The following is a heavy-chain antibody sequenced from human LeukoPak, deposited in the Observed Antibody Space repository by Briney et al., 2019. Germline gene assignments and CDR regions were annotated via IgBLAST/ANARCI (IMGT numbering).Heavy chain of an antibody. V-gene: IGHV3-30-3*01. CDR1: GFTFSSYA. CDR3: AREPFDGPTHFHY. Sequence: RRSLRLSCAASGFTFSSYAMHWVRQAPGKGLEWVAVISYDGSNKYYADSVKGRFTISRDNSKNTLYLQMNSLSAEDTAVYSCAREPFDGPTHFHYWGQGTLVTVSS. J-gene: IGHJ4*02. CDR2: ISYDGSNK.